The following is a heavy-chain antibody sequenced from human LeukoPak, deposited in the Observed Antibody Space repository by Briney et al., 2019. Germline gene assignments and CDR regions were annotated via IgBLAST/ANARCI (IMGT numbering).Heavy chain of an antibody. J-gene: IGHJ4*02. CDR3: ARDGAAAGRTFDY. V-gene: IGHV1-18*01. D-gene: IGHD6-13*01. CDR2: ISAYNGNT. Sequence: ASVKVSCKASGYTFANYGISWERQAPGQGLEWVGWISAYNGNTNSAQKLQGRVTMTTDTSTSTAYMELRSLRSDDTALYYCARDGAAAGRTFDYWGQGTLVTVSS. CDR1: GYTFANYG.